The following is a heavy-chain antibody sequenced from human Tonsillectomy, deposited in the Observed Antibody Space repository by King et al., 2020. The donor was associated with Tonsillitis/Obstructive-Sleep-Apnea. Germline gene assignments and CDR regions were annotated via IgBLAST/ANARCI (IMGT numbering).Heavy chain of an antibody. J-gene: IGHJ5*02. Sequence: VQLQQWGAGLLKPSETLSLTCAVYGGSFSGYYWSWIRQPPGKGLEWIGEINHSGSTNYNPSLKSRVTISVDTSKNQFSLKLSSVTAADTAVYYCASATYYYDSSGYKAVWFAPWDQGTLVTVSS. V-gene: IGHV4-34*01. CDR1: GGSFSGYY. CDR3: ASATYYYDSSGYKAVWFAP. D-gene: IGHD3-22*01. CDR2: INHSGST.